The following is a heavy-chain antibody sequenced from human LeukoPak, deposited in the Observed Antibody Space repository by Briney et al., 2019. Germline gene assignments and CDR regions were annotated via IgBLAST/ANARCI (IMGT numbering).Heavy chain of an antibody. D-gene: IGHD3-22*01. V-gene: IGHV3-23*01. Sequence: GGSLRLSCAASGFMFSSYATSWVRQAPGKGLEWVSGISGSGGSTYYADSVKGRFTISRDNSKNTLYLQMNSLRAEDTAVYYCANFRRDYDSSGYSKWFDPWGQGTLVTVSS. CDR3: ANFRRDYDSSGYSKWFDP. CDR2: ISGSGGST. CDR1: GFMFSSYA. J-gene: IGHJ5*02.